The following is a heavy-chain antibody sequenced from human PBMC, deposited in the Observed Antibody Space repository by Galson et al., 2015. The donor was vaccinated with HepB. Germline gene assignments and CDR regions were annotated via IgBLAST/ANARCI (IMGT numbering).Heavy chain of an antibody. CDR2: ITPIFGRA. CDR1: GGTFINYA. CDR3: ARGYESGNHYYHY. D-gene: IGHD3-10*01. J-gene: IGHJ4*02. Sequence: SVKVSCKASGGTFINYAIDWLRQAPGQGLEWMGGITPIFGRANGAEKFRGRVTITADKSTSTAYMELSSLRSEDTAVYYCARGYESGNHYYHYWGQGTLVTVSS. V-gene: IGHV1-69*06.